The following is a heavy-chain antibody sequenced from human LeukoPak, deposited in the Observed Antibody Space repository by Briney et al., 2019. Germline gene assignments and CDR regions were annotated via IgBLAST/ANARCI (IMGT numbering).Heavy chain of an antibody. CDR1: GGSLSSYY. CDR2: IYYSGST. D-gene: IGHD3-10*01. Sequence: SETLSLTCTVSGGSLSSYYWSWVRQPPGGGLEWVGYIYYSGSTNYNPSIMSRVTISVDTSKKQFSLKLSSVTAADTAVYYCASSSSYGSGAMGYFDHWGQGTLVTVSS. V-gene: IGHV4-59*01. CDR3: ASSSSYGSGAMGYFDH. J-gene: IGHJ4*02.